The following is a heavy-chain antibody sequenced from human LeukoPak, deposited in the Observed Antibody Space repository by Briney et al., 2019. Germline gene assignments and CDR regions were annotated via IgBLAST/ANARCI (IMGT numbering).Heavy chain of an antibody. Sequence: SETLSLTCTVSGGSVSSGSYYWSWIRQPPGKGLEWIGYIYYSGSTNYNPSLKSRVTISVDTSKNQFSLKLSSVTAADTAVYYCAMVRGSSGIWFDPWGQGTLVTVSS. V-gene: IGHV4-61*01. J-gene: IGHJ5*02. CDR3: AMVRGSSGIWFDP. CDR2: IYYSGST. CDR1: GGSVSSGSYY. D-gene: IGHD3-10*01.